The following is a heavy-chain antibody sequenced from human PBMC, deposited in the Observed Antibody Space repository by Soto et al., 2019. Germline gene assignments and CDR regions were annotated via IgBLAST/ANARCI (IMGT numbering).Heavy chain of an antibody. V-gene: IGHV1-18*01. Sequence: QVQLVQSGAEVKKPGASVKVSCKASGYTFTSYAISWVRQAPGQGLEWMGWISAYNGNTNYAQKLQGRVTMTTDTSTITAYMALRSLRSDDTTVHYFARELIPMDIWGQGTMVTVSS. CDR2: ISAYNGNT. CDR3: ARELIPMDI. CDR1: GYTFTSYA. D-gene: IGHD2-21*01. J-gene: IGHJ3*02.